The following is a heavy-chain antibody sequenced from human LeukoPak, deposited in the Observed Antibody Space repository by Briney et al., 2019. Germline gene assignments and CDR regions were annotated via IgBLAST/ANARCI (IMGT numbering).Heavy chain of an antibody. V-gene: IGHV1-69*05. J-gene: IGHJ6*03. CDR1: GGTFSSYA. Sequence: SVKVSCKASGGTFSSYAISWVRQAPGQGLEWMGGIIPIFGTANYAQKFQGRVTITTDESTSTAYMELSSLRSEDTAVYYCASGVSPSYDILTGYYYYYYYMDVWGKGTTVTVSS. CDR3: ASGVSPSYDILTGYYYYYYYMDV. CDR2: IIPIFGTA. D-gene: IGHD3-9*01.